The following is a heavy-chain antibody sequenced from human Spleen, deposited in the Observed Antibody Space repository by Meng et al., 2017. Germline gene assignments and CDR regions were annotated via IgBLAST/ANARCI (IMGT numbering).Heavy chain of an antibody. Sequence: SETLSLTCAVYGGSFSGYYWGWIRQPPGKGLEWIGEINHSGSTNYNPSLKSRVTISVDTSKNQFSLKLSSVTAADTAVYYCARAKGHDYGDYGGWDYYYYYGMDVWGQGTTVTVSS. CDR3: ARAKGHDYGDYGGWDYYYYYGMDV. V-gene: IGHV4-34*01. J-gene: IGHJ6*02. CDR2: INHSGST. D-gene: IGHD4-17*01. CDR1: GGSFSGYY.